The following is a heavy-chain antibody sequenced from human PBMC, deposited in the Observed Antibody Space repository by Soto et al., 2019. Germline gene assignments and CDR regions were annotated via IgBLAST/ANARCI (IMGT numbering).Heavy chain of an antibody. CDR2: ISGSGGST. J-gene: IGHJ4*02. V-gene: IGHV3-23*01. CDR1: GFTFSSYA. CDR3: AKDLYSFPSSGSPSDY. Sequence: PGGSLRLSCAASGFTFSSYAMSWVRQAPGKGLEWVSAISGSGGSTYYADSVKGRFTISRDNSKNTLYLQMNSLRAEDTAVYYCAKDLYSFPSSGSPSDYWGQGTLVTVSS. D-gene: IGHD1-26*01.